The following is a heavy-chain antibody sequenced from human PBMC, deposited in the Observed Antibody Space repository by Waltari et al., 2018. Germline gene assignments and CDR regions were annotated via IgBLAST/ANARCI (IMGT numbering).Heavy chain of an antibody. CDR3: AESDSGSWQYFFNS. J-gene: IGHJ4*02. CDR2: VDSTGAT. D-gene: IGHD6-19*01. V-gene: IGHV4-4*07. CDR1: AASIRGNY. Sequence: QMKLLESGPGLVKPSETLSPTCTGSAASIRGNYWSWIRQPAGKGLEWIGRVDSTGATNYNPSLGRRATISVDTARKQVSLKLTSVTAADTAMYFCAESDSGSWQYFFNSWGQGALVTVSS.